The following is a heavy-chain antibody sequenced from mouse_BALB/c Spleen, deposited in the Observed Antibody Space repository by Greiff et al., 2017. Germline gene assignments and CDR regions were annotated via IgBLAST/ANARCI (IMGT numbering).Heavy chain of an antibody. D-gene: IGHD1-1*01. J-gene: IGHJ4*01. CDR2: ISSGGST. Sequence: VQLKESGGGLVKPGGSLKLSCAASGFTFSSYAMSWVRQTPEKRLEWVASISSGGSTYYPDSVKGRFTISRDNARNILYLQMSSLRSEDTAMYYCARGEDYYGGYAMDYWGQGTSVTVSS. V-gene: IGHV5-6-5*01. CDR1: GFTFSSYA. CDR3: ARGEDYYGGYAMDY.